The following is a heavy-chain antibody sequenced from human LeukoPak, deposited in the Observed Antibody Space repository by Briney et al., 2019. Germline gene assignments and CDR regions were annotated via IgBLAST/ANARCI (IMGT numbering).Heavy chain of an antibody. CDR1: GFTFSSYA. Sequence: GGSLRLSCAASGFTFSSYAMHWVRQAPGKGLEWVAVISYDGSNKYYADSVKGRFTISRDNSKNTLYLQMNSLRAGDTAVYYCARDRLITGEFDYWGQGTLVTVSS. D-gene: IGHD7-27*01. CDR3: ARDRLITGEFDY. J-gene: IGHJ4*02. V-gene: IGHV3-30*04. CDR2: ISYDGSNK.